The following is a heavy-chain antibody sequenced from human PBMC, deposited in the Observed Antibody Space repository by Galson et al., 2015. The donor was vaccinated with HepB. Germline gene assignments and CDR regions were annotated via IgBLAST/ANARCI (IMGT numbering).Heavy chain of an antibody. CDR3: ARDRLTSSGRYPYYGMDV. D-gene: IGHD1-26*01. CDR1: GFTFSSYS. V-gene: IGHV3-21*01. CDR2: ISSSSSYI. Sequence: SLRLSCAASGFTFSSYSMNWVRQAPGKGLEWVSSISSSSSYIYYADSVKGRFTISRDNAKNSLYLQMNSLRAEDTAVYYCARDRLTSSGRYPYYGMDVWGQGTTVTVSS. J-gene: IGHJ6*02.